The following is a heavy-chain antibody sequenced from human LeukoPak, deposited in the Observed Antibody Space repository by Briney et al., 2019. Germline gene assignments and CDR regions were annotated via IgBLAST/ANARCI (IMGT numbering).Heavy chain of an antibody. J-gene: IGHJ4*02. V-gene: IGHV3-23*01. CDR2: LSGSGSST. Sequence: GGSLRLSCAASGFTFSNHAMTWVRQAPGKGLEWASTLSGSGSSTYYADSVKGRFTISRDNSKSTLYLQMNNLRAEDTAIYYCAKDLLPLRRYLDYWGQGTLVTVSS. CDR1: GFTFSNHA. D-gene: IGHD3-16*01. CDR3: AKDLLPLRRYLDY.